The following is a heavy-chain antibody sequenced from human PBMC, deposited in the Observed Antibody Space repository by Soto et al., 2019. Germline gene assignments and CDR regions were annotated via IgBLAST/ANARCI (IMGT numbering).Heavy chain of an antibody. CDR3: AKFQVNYYDSSGYYLGPRDGAFDI. Sequence: PGGSLRLSCAASGFTFSSYAMSWVRQAPGKGLEWVSAISGSGGSTYYADSVKGRFTISRDNSKNTLYLQMNSLRAEDTAVYYCAKFQVNYYDSSGYYLGPRDGAFDIWGQGTMVTVS. V-gene: IGHV3-23*01. CDR2: ISGSGGST. D-gene: IGHD3-22*01. CDR1: GFTFSSYA. J-gene: IGHJ3*02.